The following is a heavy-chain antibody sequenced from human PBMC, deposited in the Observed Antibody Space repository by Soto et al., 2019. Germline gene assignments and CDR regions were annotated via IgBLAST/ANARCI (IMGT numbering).Heavy chain of an antibody. Sequence: PGGSLRLSCAASGFTFSSYAMSWVRQAPGKGLEWVSAISGSGGSTYYADSVKGRFTISRDNSKNTLYLQMNSLRAEDTAVYYCAKAPAKGVAATDFDYWGQGTLVTVSS. V-gene: IGHV3-23*01. CDR1: GFTFSSYA. CDR3: AKAPAKGVAATDFDY. D-gene: IGHD2-15*01. J-gene: IGHJ4*02. CDR2: ISGSGGST.